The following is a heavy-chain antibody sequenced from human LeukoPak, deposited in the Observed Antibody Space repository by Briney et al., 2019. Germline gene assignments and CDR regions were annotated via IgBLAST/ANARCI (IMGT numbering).Heavy chain of an antibody. V-gene: IGHV3-74*01. CDR2: INSDGSST. J-gene: IGHJ5*02. CDR1: GFTFSRYW. CDR3: AREEGSYPSTTRFDP. Sequence: GGSLRLSCAASGFTFSRYWMHWVRQAPGKGLVWVSRINSDGSSTSYADSVKGRFTISRDNAKNTLYLQMNSLRAEDTAVYYCAREEGSYPSTTRFDPWGQGTLVTVSS. D-gene: IGHD1-26*01.